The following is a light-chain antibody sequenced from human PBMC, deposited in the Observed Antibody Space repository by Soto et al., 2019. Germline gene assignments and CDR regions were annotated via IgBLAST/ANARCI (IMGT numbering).Light chain of an antibody. CDR3: QQYNAN. Sequence: DIPMTQSPSTLSASVGDRVTITCRASQSIRSWLAWYQQKPGKAPNLLIYDASNLASGVPSRFSGSGSGTEFTLTISSLQPDDFATYYCQQYNANFGGGTKVEIK. CDR1: QSIRSW. V-gene: IGKV1-5*01. J-gene: IGKJ4*01. CDR2: DAS.